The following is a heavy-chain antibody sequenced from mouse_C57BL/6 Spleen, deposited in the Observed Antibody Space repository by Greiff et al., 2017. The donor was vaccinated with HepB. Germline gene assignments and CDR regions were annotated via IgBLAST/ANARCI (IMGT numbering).Heavy chain of an antibody. Sequence: QVQLQQSGPELVKPGASVKISCKASGYAFSSSWMNWVKQRPGKGLEWIGRIYPGDGDTNYNGKFKGKATLTADKSSSTAYMQLSSLTSEDSAVYFCAREDYYGSSSPVGYWGQGTLVTVSA. J-gene: IGHJ3*01. CDR1: GYAFSSSW. D-gene: IGHD1-1*01. V-gene: IGHV1-82*01. CDR2: IYPGDGDT. CDR3: AREDYYGSSSPVGY.